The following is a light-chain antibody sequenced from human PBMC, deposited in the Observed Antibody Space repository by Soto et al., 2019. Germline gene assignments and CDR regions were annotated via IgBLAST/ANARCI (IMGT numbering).Light chain of an antibody. Sequence: EIVMTQSPATLSVSPRERATLSCRASQSVSSNLAWYQQKPGQAPRLLIYGASTRATGIPARISGSGSGTEFTLTISSLQSEDFAIYYCQQYDEWPPSYTFGQGTKLEI. CDR1: QSVSSN. CDR3: QQYDEWPPSYT. CDR2: GAS. J-gene: IGKJ2*01. V-gene: IGKV3-15*01.